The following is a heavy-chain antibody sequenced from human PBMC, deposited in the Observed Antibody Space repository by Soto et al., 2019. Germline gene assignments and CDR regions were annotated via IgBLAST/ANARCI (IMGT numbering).Heavy chain of an antibody. CDR1: GYTFTSYG. CDR3: ARFKPIPMEYYYYYGIDV. V-gene: IGHV1-18*01. D-gene: IGHD3-10*01. J-gene: IGHJ6*02. CDR2: ISAYNGNT. Sequence: GASVKVSCKASGYTFTSYGISWVRQAPGQGLEWMGWISAYNGNTNYAQKLQGRVTMTTDTSTSTAYMELRSLRSDDTAVYYCARFKPIPMEYYYYYGIDVCGQGTTVTVYS.